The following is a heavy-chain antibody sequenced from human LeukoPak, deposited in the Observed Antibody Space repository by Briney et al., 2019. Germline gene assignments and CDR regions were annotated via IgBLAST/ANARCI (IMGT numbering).Heavy chain of an antibody. CDR1: GFTFSSYA. CDR2: ISGSGGST. Sequence: GGSLRLSCAASGFTFSSYAMSGVRQAPGKGLEWVSAISGSGGSTYYADSVKGRFTISRDDSKNTLYLQMNSLRAEDTAVYYCAKVGSNSRRHIDYWGQGALVTVSS. D-gene: IGHD1-26*01. V-gene: IGHV3-23*01. J-gene: IGHJ4*02. CDR3: AKVGSNSRRHIDY.